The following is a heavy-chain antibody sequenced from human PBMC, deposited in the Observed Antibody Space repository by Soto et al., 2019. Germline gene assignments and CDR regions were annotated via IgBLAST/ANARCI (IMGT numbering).Heavy chain of an antibody. CDR3: ASTTVRDFGVVILFDY. CDR2: INPNSGGT. CDR1: GYTFTGYY. V-gene: IGHV1-2*02. D-gene: IGHD3-3*01. Sequence: ASVKVSCKASGYTFTGYYMHWVRQAPGQGLEWMGWINPNSGGTNYAQKFQGRVTMTRDTSTSTVYMELSSLRSEDTAVYYCASTTVRDFGVVILFDYWGQGTLVTVSS. J-gene: IGHJ4*02.